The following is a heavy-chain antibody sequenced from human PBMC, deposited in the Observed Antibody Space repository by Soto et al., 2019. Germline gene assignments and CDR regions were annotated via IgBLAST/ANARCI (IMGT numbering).Heavy chain of an antibody. CDR1: GYTFVNYA. J-gene: IGHJ4*02. Sequence: QVQLVQSGTEVKKPGASVKVSCQASGYTFVNYAIHWVRQAPGQSLEWMGWVYAGNGDARNSQNFQDRVTITMDTSASTXYIELHSLTSKDTAVYYCXSGVLISVGLPGSFDYWGQGTLVTVSS. D-gene: IGHD3-10*01. CDR3: XSGVLISVGLPGSFDY. CDR2: VYAGNGDA. V-gene: IGHV1-3*01.